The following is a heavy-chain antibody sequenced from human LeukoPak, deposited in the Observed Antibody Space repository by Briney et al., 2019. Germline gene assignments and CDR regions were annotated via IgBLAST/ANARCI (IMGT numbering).Heavy chain of an antibody. J-gene: IGHJ6*03. CDR3: ARASWYRRYYYYYYYMDV. CDR2: INHSGST. CDR1: GGSISSSSYY. D-gene: IGHD6-13*01. Sequence: SETLSLTCTVPGGSISSSSYYWGWIRQPPGRGLEWIGEINHSGSTNYNPSLKSRVTISVDTSKNQFSLKLSSVTAADTAVYYCARASWYRRYYYYYYYMDVWGKGTTVTISS. V-gene: IGHV4-39*07.